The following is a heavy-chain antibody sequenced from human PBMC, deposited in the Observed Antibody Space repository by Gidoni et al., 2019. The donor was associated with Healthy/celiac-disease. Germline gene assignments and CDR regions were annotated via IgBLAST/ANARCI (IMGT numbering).Heavy chain of an antibody. J-gene: IGHJ4*02. D-gene: IGHD6-19*01. V-gene: IGHV3-33*01. CDR2: TWYDGSNK. CDR3: AREGGWYGLGEGIDY. Sequence: QVQLVESGGGVVQPGRARRLCGAASGATFSSYGMHWVRQAPGKGLEWVAVTWYDGSNKDYADSVKGRFTISRDNSKNTLYLQMNSLRAEDTAVYHCAREGGWYGLGEGIDYWGQGTLVTVSS. CDR1: GATFSSYG.